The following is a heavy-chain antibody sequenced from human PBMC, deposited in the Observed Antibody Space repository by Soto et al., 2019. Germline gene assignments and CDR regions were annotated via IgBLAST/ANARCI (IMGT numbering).Heavy chain of an antibody. J-gene: IGHJ4*02. D-gene: IGHD3-3*01. CDR1: GFTFSSYS. CDR3: ARDKRDLRFLEWSYYFDY. V-gene: IGHV3-48*02. Sequence: GGSRRLSCAASGFTFSSYSMNWVRQAPGKGLEWVSYISSSTIYYADSVKGRFTISRDNAKNSLYLQMNSLRDEDTAVYYCARDKRDLRFLEWSYYFDYWGQGTLVTVSS. CDR2: ISSSTI.